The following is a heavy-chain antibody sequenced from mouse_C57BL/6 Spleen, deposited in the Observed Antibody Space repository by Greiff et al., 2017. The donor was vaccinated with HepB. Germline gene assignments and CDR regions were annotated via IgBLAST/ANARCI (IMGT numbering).Heavy chain of an antibody. CDR2: IYPGDGDT. J-gene: IGHJ3*01. Sequence: VQLQQSGAELVKPGASVKISCKASGYAFSSYWMNWVKQRPGKGLEWIGQIYPGDGDTNYNGKFKGKATLTADKSSSTAYMQLSSLTSEDSAVYFCCPAVSSCGEIWFAYWGKGTLVTVSA. CDR3: CPAVSSCGEIWFAY. CDR1: GYAFSSYW. D-gene: IGHD1-1*01. V-gene: IGHV1-80*01.